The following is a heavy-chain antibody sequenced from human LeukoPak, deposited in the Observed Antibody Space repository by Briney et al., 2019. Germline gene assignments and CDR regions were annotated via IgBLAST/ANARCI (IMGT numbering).Heavy chain of an antibody. CDR2: ISYDGSNK. Sequence: GGSLRLSCAASGFTFSTYGMHWVRQAPGKGLEWVAVISYDGSNKYYADSVKGRFTISRDNSKNTLYLQMNSLRAEDTAVYYCAKAQRGYSGYATFDYWGQGTLVTVSS. CDR1: GFTFSTYG. CDR3: AKAQRGYSGYATFDY. J-gene: IGHJ4*02. D-gene: IGHD5-12*01. V-gene: IGHV3-30*18.